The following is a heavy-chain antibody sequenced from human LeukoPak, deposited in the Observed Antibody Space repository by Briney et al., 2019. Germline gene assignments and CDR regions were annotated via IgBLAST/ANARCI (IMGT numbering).Heavy chain of an antibody. J-gene: IGHJ4*02. D-gene: IGHD2-21*02. Sequence: QPGGSLRLSCAASGFSFSDYWMSWVRQAPGKGLEWVANIKQDGSEKYYVDSVKGRYTISRDNAKNSLYLQMNSLRAEDTAVYYCARARVVTKWIDYWGQGTLVTVSS. V-gene: IGHV3-7*03. CDR1: GFSFSDYW. CDR3: ARARVVTKWIDY. CDR2: IKQDGSEK.